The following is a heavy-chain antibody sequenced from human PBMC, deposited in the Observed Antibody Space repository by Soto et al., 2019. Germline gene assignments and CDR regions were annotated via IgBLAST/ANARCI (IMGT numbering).Heavy chain of an antibody. J-gene: IGHJ4*02. CDR1: GGSISSSSYY. Sequence: SETLSLTCTVSGGSISSSSYYWGWIRQPPGKGLEWIGSIYYSGSTYYNPSLKSRVTISVDTSKNQFSLKLSSVTAADTAVYYCATGGNLRYCSSTSCYVNPNFDYWGQGTLVTVSS. D-gene: IGHD2-2*01. CDR3: ATGGNLRYCSSTSCYVNPNFDY. CDR2: IYYSGST. V-gene: IGHV4-39*01.